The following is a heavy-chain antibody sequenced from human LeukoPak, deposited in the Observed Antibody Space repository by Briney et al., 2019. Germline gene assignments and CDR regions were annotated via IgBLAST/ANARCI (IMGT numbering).Heavy chain of an antibody. CDR1: GFTVSSNY. V-gene: IGHV3-53*01. J-gene: IGHJ5*01. Sequence: GGSLRLSRAASGFTVSSNYMSWVRQAPGKGLEWVSVIYSGGSTNYADSVKGRFTISRDNVDNVVYLQMNSLGAEDTAVYFCARVAVAGPTGWFDSWGQGTLVTVSS. CDR3: ARVAVAGPTGWFDS. CDR2: IYSGGST. D-gene: IGHD6-19*01.